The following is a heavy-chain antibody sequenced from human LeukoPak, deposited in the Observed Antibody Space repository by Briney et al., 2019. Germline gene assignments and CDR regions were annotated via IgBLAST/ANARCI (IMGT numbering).Heavy chain of an antibody. CDR1: GFTFSSYG. J-gene: IGHJ4*02. V-gene: IGHV3-30*02. D-gene: IGHD6-6*01. CDR3: ARAGGQLVRSIQGY. Sequence: GGSLRLSCAASGFTFSSYGMHWVRQAPGKGLEWVAFIRYDGSNKYYADSVKGRFTISRDNAKNSLYLQMNSLRAEDTAVYYCARAGGQLVRSIQGYWGQGTLVTVSS. CDR2: IRYDGSNK.